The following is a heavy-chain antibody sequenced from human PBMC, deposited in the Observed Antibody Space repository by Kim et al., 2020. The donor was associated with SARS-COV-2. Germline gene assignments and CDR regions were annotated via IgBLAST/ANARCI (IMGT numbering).Heavy chain of an antibody. J-gene: IGHJ4*02. D-gene: IGHD2-21*01. CDR2: ISSGSRTT. V-gene: IGHV3-48*02. CDR1: GFTFSSYV. Sequence: GGSLRLSCEVSGFTFSSYVMNWVRQAPGKGLEWISNISSGSRTTSYAGSVKGRFTISRDNAKNSVYLEMNSLRDEDTAVYYCARGVAYCGGDCYDYWGQGTLVTVSS. CDR3: ARGVAYCGGDCYDY.